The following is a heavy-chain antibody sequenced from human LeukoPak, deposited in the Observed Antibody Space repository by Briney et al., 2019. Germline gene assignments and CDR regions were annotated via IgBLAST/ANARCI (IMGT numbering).Heavy chain of an antibody. CDR2: IIPILGIA. CDR1: GSTFSSYT. V-gene: IGHV1-69*02. CDR3: ARGFERGKYGSGSYAFDY. D-gene: IGHD3-10*01. Sequence: ASVKVSCKASGSTFSSYTISWVRQAPGQGLEWMGRIIPILGIANYAQKFQGRVTITADKSTSTAYMELSSLRSEDTAVYYCARGFERGKYGSGSYAFDYWGQGTLVTVSS. J-gene: IGHJ4*02.